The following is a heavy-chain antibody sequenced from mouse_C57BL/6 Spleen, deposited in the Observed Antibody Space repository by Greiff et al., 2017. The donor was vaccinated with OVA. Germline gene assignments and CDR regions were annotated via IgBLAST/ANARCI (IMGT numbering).Heavy chain of an antibody. Sequence: VQGVESGAELAKPGASVKLSCKASGYTFTSYWMHWVKQRPGQGLEWIGYINPSSGYTKYHQKFKDKATLTADKSSSTAYMQLSSLTYEDSAVYYCASSYGQPGDYFDYWGQGTTLTVSS. V-gene: IGHV1-7*01. CDR1: GYTFTSYW. CDR2: INPSSGYT. D-gene: IGHD1-1*02. CDR3: ASSYGQPGDYFDY. J-gene: IGHJ2*01.